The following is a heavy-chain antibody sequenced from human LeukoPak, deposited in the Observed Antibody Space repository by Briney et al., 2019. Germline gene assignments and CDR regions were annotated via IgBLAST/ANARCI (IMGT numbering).Heavy chain of an antibody. J-gene: IGHJ4*02. Sequence: GGSLRLSCAVTGFTLSNAWMSWVRQAPGKGLEWVGRIKSKTDGDTTDYAAPVKGRFTISRDESKDTLYLQMSSLKAEDTAVYYCTRDKLELRQFDYWGQGTLVTVSS. CDR3: TRDKLELRQFDY. D-gene: IGHD1-7*01. V-gene: IGHV3-15*01. CDR1: GFTLSNAW. CDR2: IKSKTDGDTT.